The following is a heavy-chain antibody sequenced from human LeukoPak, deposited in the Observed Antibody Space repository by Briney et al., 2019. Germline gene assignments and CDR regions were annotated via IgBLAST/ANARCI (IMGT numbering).Heavy chain of an antibody. CDR1: GGSISSSSYY. CDR3: AREMVRGVVSGDYYYYYGMDV. D-gene: IGHD3-10*01. CDR2: IYYSGST. V-gene: IGHV4-39*07. Sequence: SETLSLTCTVSGGSISSSSYYWGWIRQPPGKGLGWIGSIYYSGSTYYNPSLKSRVTISVDTSKNQFSLKLSPVTAADTAVYYCAREMVRGVVSGDYYYYYGMDVWGQGTTVTVSS. J-gene: IGHJ6*02.